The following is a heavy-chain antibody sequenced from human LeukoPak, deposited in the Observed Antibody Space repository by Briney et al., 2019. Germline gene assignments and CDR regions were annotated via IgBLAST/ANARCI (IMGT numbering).Heavy chain of an antibody. J-gene: IGHJ4*02. CDR1: GFTFYTYA. CDR3: ARGRGEYQPLPFDY. D-gene: IGHD2-2*01. CDR2: LDAGGGNT. Sequence: GGSLRLSCAASGFTFYTYAMTWVRQAPGKGPEWVSALDAGGGNTYYADSVKGRFTISRHNSKNTLYLQMNSLRAEDTAVYYCARGRGEYQPLPFDYWGQGTLVTVSS. V-gene: IGHV3-23*01.